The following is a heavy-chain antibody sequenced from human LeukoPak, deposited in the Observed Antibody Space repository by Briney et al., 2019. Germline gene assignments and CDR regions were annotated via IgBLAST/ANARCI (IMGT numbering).Heavy chain of an antibody. CDR1: GGSISSYY. Sequence: SETLSLTCTVSGGSISSYYWSWIRQPPGKGLEWIGYIYYSGSTNYNPSLKSRVTISVDTSKNQFSLKLSSVTAADTAVYYCARIVVADYIDYWGQGTLVTVSS. CDR2: IYYSGST. V-gene: IGHV4-59*01. CDR3: ARIVVADYIDY. J-gene: IGHJ4*02. D-gene: IGHD3-22*01.